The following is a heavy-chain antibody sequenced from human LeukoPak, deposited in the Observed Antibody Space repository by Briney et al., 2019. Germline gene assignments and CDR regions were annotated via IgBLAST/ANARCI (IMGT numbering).Heavy chain of an antibody. CDR2: IWSVGGAE. Sequence: PGRSLRLSCVASVFPFISYCIHWVRQAPGKGLEWVAVIWSVGGAEYYADSAKGRFTISRDNSKDTLFLQLNSLTAADTAMYFCAKASVAIPQYCNSWGQGTLVTVSS. V-gene: IGHV3-33*02. CDR3: AKASVAIPQYCNS. CDR1: VFPFISYC. D-gene: IGHD2-2*02. J-gene: IGHJ5*02.